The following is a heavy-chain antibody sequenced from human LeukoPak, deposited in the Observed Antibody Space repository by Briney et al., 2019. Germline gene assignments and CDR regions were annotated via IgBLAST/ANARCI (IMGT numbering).Heavy chain of an antibody. CDR1: GYTFTSYY. V-gene: IGHV1-46*01. D-gene: IGHD3-10*01. J-gene: IGHJ4*02. CDR2: INPSGGST. CDR3: ARSMDRGTMVRGVEKYYFDY. Sequence: ASVKVSCKASGYTFTSYYMHWGRQAPGQGLEWMGIINPSGGSTTYAQKFQGRVTMTRDTSTSTVYMELSSLRSEDTAVYYCARSMDRGTMVRGVEKYYFDYWGQGTLVTVSS.